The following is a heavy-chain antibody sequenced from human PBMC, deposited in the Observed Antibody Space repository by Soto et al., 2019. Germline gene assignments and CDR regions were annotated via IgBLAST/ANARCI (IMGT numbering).Heavy chain of an antibody. CDR1: GFTVSTYG. Sequence: QVQLVESGGGVVQPGRSLRLSCAVSGFTVSTYGMHWVRQAPGKGLEWVAVISRDGGTKYYADSVKGRFTISRDNSRNRLFLEMNGLRGDEMAVYYCTGEGASGYWGQGTLVTVSS. D-gene: IGHD2-8*02. CDR2: ISRDGGTK. V-gene: IGHV3-30*03. CDR3: TGEGASGY. J-gene: IGHJ4*02.